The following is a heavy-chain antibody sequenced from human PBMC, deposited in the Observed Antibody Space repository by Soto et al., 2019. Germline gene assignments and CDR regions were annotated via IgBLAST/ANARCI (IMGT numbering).Heavy chain of an antibody. J-gene: IGHJ3*02. D-gene: IGHD6-19*01. CDR3: ARHPSGVAGTAYAFDI. V-gene: IGHV4-39*01. CDR2: IYYSGST. Sequence: QLQLQESGPGLVKPSETLSLTCTVSGGSISSSSYYWGWIRQPPGKGLEWIGSIYYSGSTYYNPSLKSRVTISVDTSKNQFSLELSSVTAADTAVYYCARHPSGVAGTAYAFDIWGQGTMVTVSS. CDR1: GGSISSSSYY.